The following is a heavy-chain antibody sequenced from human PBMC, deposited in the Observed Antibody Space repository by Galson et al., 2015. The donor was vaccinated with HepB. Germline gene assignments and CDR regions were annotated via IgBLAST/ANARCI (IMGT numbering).Heavy chain of an antibody. D-gene: IGHD6-19*01. J-gene: IGHJ2*01. CDR3: ARDGAGSAYWYLDL. Sequence: SCKASGYTFTGYYMHWERQAPGQGLEWMGWINPNSGGTNYAQKFQGRVTMTRDTSISTAYMELSRLRSDDTAVYYCARDGAGSAYWYLDLWGRGTLVTVSS. V-gene: IGHV1-2*02. CDR2: INPNSGGT. CDR1: GYTFTGYY.